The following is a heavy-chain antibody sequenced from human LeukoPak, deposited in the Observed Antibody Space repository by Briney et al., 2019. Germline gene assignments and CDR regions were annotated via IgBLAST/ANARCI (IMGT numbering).Heavy chain of an antibody. CDR1: GFTFSSYA. Sequence: GGSLRLSCAASGFTFSSYAMHWVRQAPGKGPEWVALISYDGSKKYYADSVKGRFTISRDNSRNTLYLQMNSLRADDTAVYYCAREYYGSGSYYRYWGQGTLVTVSS. CDR2: ISYDGSKK. CDR3: AREYYGSGSYYRY. J-gene: IGHJ4*02. D-gene: IGHD3-10*01. V-gene: IGHV3-30*04.